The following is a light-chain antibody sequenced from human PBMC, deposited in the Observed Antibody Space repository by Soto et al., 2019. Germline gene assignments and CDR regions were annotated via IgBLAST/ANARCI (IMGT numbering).Light chain of an antibody. J-gene: IGLJ3*02. CDR2: DVS. CDR3: SSYAGNNNLV. V-gene: IGLV2-8*01. Sequence: QSVLTQPPSASGSPGQSVTISCTGTSSDVGGYTYVSWYQQHPGKAPKLIIYDVSERPSGVPDRFSGSKSGNTASLTVSGLQAEDEAEYYCSSYAGNNNLVFGGGTKLTVL. CDR1: SSDVGGYTY.